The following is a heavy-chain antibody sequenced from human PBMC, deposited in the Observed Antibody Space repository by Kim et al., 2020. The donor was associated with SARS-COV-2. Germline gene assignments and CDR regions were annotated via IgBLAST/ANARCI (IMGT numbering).Heavy chain of an antibody. V-gene: IGHV3-9*01. D-gene: IGHD3-9*01. CDR1: GFTFEDYA. J-gene: IGHJ4*02. CDR2: ISWNSGKI. CDR3: VKDTGPSAGWLIN. Sequence: GGSLRLSCEVSGFTFEDYAMHWVRQAPGKGLEWVSGISWNSGKIGYVESVRGRFTLSRDNAKNSLYLQMNSLRSEDTALYYCVKDTGPSAGWLINCGQGSPVTVSA.